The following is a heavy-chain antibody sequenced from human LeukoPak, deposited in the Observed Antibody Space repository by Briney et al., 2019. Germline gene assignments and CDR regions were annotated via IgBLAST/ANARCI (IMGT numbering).Heavy chain of an antibody. D-gene: IGHD3-22*01. Sequence: GGSLRLSCAASGFTFSNYGVHWVRQAPGKGLEWVAFIRYEGSHTYYAESVKGRFTISRDNAKNTLNLQMNSLRAEDTAVYYCARDLGQYYDTSDNRFDPWGQGTLVTVSS. CDR2: IRYEGSHT. V-gene: IGHV3-30*02. J-gene: IGHJ5*02. CDR3: ARDLGQYYDTSDNRFDP. CDR1: GFTFSNYG.